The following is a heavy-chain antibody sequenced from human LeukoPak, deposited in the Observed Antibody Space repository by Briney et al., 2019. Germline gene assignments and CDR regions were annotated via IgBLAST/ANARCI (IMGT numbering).Heavy chain of an antibody. J-gene: IGHJ4*02. D-gene: IGHD6-13*01. V-gene: IGHV4-59*01. CDR3: ARTSYSSSWYIDY. Sequence: SETLSLTCTVSGGSIGSYYWSWIRQPPGKGLEWIGYIYYSGSTNYNPSLKSRVTISVDTSKNQFSLKLSSVTAADTAVYYCARTSYSSSWYIDYWGQGTLVTVSS. CDR1: GGSIGSYY. CDR2: IYYSGST.